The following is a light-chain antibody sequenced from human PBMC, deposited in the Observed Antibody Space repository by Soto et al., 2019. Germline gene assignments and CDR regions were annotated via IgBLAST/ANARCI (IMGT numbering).Light chain of an antibody. CDR2: EGS. Sequence: QSALTQPASVSGSPGQSITISCTGTSSDVGSYNIVSWYQQHPGKAPKLMIYEGSKRPSGVSNRFSGSKSGNTASLTISGLQAEDEADYYCCSYAGSSTPYVFGTGTKLTVL. J-gene: IGLJ1*01. CDR3: CSYAGSSTPYV. V-gene: IGLV2-23*01. CDR1: SSDVGSYNI.